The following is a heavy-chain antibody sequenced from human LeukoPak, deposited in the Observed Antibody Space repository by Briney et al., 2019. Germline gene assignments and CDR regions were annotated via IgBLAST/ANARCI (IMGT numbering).Heavy chain of an antibody. V-gene: IGHV3-66*01. Sequence: GGSLRLSCAASGFTVSSNYMSWVRQAPGKGLEWVSVIYSGGSTYYADSVKGRFTISRDNSKNTLYLQMNSLRAEDTAVYYCARDATIFGVATDAFDIWGQGTMVTVSS. J-gene: IGHJ3*02. CDR1: GFTVSSNY. D-gene: IGHD3-3*01. CDR2: IYSGGST. CDR3: ARDATIFGVATDAFDI.